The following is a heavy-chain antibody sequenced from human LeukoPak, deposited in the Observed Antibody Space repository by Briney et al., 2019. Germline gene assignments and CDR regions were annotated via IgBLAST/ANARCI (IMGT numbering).Heavy chain of an antibody. CDR2: IYHSGST. CDR1: GGSISSSDW. CDR3: AKKGLNPPPGPQPDTRRTAFDI. V-gene: IGHV4-4*02. D-gene: IGHD1-1*01. J-gene: IGHJ3*02. Sequence: PSETLSLTCAVSGGSISSSDWWSWVRQPPGKGLEWIGEIYHSGSTNYNPSLKSRVTISVDKSKKQFSLSLNSATAADTAVYYCAKKGLNPPPGPQPDTRRTAFDIWGQGTMVTVSS.